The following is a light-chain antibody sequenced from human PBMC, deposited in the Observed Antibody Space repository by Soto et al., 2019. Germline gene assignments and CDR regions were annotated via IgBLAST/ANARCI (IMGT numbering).Light chain of an antibody. CDR2: EGT. CDR1: SSDVGRYNL. V-gene: IGLV2-23*01. CDR3: CSYASHGKVL. J-gene: IGLJ3*02. Sequence: QSALTQPASVSESPGQSITISCTGPSSDVGRYNLVSWYQHHPGKAPKLMISEGTKRPSRVTHRLSGSKPGNTASLSVSGLHDDEEDDYCWCSYASHGKVLFGGGTKLTLL.